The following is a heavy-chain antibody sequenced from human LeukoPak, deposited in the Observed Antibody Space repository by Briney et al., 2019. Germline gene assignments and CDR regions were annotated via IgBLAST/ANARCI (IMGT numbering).Heavy chain of an antibody. V-gene: IGHV1-3*01. Sequence: GASVKVSCKASGYTFTSYAMHWVRQAPGQRLEWMGWINAGNGNTKYSQRFQGRVTITRDTSASTAYMELSSLRSEDTAVYDCARVPLGYCSGGSCYPYFDYWGQGTLVTVSS. D-gene: IGHD2-15*01. CDR3: ARVPLGYCSGGSCYPYFDY. CDR1: GYTFTSYA. CDR2: INAGNGNT. J-gene: IGHJ4*02.